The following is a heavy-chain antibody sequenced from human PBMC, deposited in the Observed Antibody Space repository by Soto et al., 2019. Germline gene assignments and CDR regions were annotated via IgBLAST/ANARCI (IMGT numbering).Heavy chain of an antibody. D-gene: IGHD3-16*01. V-gene: IGHV3-7*01. CDR2: IKGDESAT. Sequence: EVQLVESGGGLVQPGGSLRLSCAASGFSFSGHWMSWVRQAPGKGLEWVANIKGDESATSYADSVKGRFTISRDNTKKLLYLQMNSLRAEDTAVYYCACYTYQRALGYWRQGTLVTVSS. CDR3: ACYTYQRALGY. CDR1: GFSFSGHW. J-gene: IGHJ4*02.